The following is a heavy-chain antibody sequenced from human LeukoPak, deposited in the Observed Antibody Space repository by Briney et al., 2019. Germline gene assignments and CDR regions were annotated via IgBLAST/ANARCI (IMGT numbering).Heavy chain of an antibody. CDR1: GYKFTNNW. CDR3: ARRLHSFDY. CDR2: IFPGDSET. D-gene: IGHD2-21*02. V-gene: IGHV5-51*01. Sequence: GESLKISCKGSGYKFTNNWIGWVRQMPGKGLEWMGIIFPGDSETRYSPSFQGQVSISVDKSANTAYLQWRSLKASDTAMYYCARRLHSFDYWGQGTLVTVSS. J-gene: IGHJ4*02.